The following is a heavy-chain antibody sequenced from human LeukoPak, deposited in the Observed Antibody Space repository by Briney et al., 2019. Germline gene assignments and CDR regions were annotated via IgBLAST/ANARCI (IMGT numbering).Heavy chain of an antibody. V-gene: IGHV1-69*13. Sequence: SVKVSCKASGGTFSSYAISWVRQAPGQGLEWMGGIIPIFGTANYAQKFQGRVTITADESTSTAYMELSSLRSEDTAVYYCARVGQVLRLLEWRGWFDPWGQGTLVTVSS. CDR1: GGTFSSYA. J-gene: IGHJ5*02. CDR2: IIPIFGTA. D-gene: IGHD3-3*01. CDR3: ARVGQVLRLLEWRGWFDP.